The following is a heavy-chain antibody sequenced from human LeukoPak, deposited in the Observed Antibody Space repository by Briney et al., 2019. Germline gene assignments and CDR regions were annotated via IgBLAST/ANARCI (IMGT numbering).Heavy chain of an antibody. CDR1: GHTFTGYY. Sequence: ASVKVSCKASGHTFTGYYMHWVRQGPGQGLEWMGWINPNSGGTNHAQKFQGRVSMTRDTSISTAYMELSRLRSDDTAVYYRAQSSGWDSLKYWGQGTLVTVSS. CDR3: AQSSGWDSLKY. J-gene: IGHJ4*02. CDR2: INPNSGGT. V-gene: IGHV1-2*02. D-gene: IGHD6-19*01.